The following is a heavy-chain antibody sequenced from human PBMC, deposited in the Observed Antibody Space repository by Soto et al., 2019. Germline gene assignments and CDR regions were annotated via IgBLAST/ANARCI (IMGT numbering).Heavy chain of an antibody. CDR2: ISSSSSYI. V-gene: IGHV3-21*01. CDR3: ARTRSGYYSDYFDY. CDR1: GFTFSSYS. Sequence: GGSLRLSCAASGFTFSSYSMNWVRQAPGKGLEWVSSISSSSSYIYYADSVKGRFTISRDNAKNSLYLQMNSLRAEGTAVYYCARTRSGYYSDYFDYWGQGTLVTVSS. D-gene: IGHD3-22*01. J-gene: IGHJ4*02.